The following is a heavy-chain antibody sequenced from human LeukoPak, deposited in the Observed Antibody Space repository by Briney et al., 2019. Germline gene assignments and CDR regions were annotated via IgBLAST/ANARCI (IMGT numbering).Heavy chain of an antibody. CDR1: GYTFTGYY. J-gene: IGHJ5*02. D-gene: IGHD3-22*01. Sequence: ASVKVSCKASGYTFTGYYMHWVRQAPGQGLEWMGWINPNSGGTNYAQKFQGRVTMTEDTSTDTAYMELSSLRSEDTAVYYCATGVYYDSSGYYNWFDPWGQGTLVTVSS. V-gene: IGHV1-2*02. CDR3: ATGVYYDSSGYYNWFDP. CDR2: INPNSGGT.